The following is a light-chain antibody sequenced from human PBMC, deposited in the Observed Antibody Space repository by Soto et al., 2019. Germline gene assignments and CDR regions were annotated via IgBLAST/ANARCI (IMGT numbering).Light chain of an antibody. CDR1: QNILSW. J-gene: IGKJ1*01. CDR2: DVS. Sequence: PMPKTHSTLSASIGDRVTITCRASQNILSWLAWYQQKPGKAPKLLIYDVSNLASGVPSRFSGSGSDTEFTLTISSLQPDDFATYYCQQYNSYLVTFGQGTKVDI. V-gene: IGKV1-5*01. CDR3: QQYNSYLVT.